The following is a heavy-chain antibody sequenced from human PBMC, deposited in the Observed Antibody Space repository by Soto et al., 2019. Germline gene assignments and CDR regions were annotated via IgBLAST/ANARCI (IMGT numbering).Heavy chain of an antibody. J-gene: IGHJ5*02. CDR2: IYYSGST. D-gene: IGHD2-15*01. CDR3: ARQGSEDNWFDP. V-gene: IGHV4-39*01. CDR1: GGSISSSSYY. Sequence: LETLSLTCTVSGGSISSSSYYWGWIRQPPGKGLEWIGSIYYSGSTYYNPSLKSRVTISVDTSKNQFSLKLSSVTAADTAVYYCARQGSEDNWFDPWGQGTLVTVSS.